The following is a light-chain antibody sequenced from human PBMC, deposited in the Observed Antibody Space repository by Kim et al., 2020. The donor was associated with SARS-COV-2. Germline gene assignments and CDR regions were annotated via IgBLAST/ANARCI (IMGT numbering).Light chain of an antibody. CDR1: SSDVGSYNY. Sequence: RSVTISSTGTSSDVGSYNYVSCYQQHPGEAAKLMIYEVSKRPSGVTDRFSGSKSGNAASMTVAGHEAEDEADYYCSSYAGSNNVVFGGGTQLTVL. CDR2: EVS. CDR3: SSYAGSNNVV. J-gene: IGLJ2*01. V-gene: IGLV2-8*01.